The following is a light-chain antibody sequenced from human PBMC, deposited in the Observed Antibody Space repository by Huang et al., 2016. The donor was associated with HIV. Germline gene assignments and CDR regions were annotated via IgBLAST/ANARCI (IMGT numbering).Light chain of an antibody. CDR3: QQYKTWPQT. CDR2: GAS. J-gene: IGKJ1*01. CDR1: QSVSSN. Sequence: EIVMTQSPASLSVSTGERTTLSCRASQSVSSNIAWYQQKPGRTPRRLIHGASTRATDVPVSFSGSGSGTEFTLTISGLQSEDSAVYYCQQYKTWPQTFGQGTKVEIK. V-gene: IGKV3-15*01.